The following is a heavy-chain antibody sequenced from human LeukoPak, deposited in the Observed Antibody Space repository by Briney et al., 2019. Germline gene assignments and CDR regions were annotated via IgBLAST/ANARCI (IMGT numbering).Heavy chain of an antibody. CDR1: GFTFSSYW. V-gene: IGHV3-7*01. J-gene: IGHJ4*02. CDR3: ASGPYVQWLAPFDY. Sequence: PGGSLRLSCAASGFTFSSYWMSWVRQAPGKGLEWVANIKQDGSEKYYVDSVKGRFTISRDNAKNSLYLQMNSLRAEDTAVYYCASGPYVQWLAPFDYWGQGTLVTASS. CDR2: IKQDGSEK. D-gene: IGHD6-19*01.